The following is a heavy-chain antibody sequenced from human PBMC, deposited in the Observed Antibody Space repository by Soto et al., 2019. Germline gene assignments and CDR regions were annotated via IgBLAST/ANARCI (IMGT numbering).Heavy chain of an antibody. J-gene: IGHJ4*02. CDR3: AKISYRGNYANSDDAYYFDY. D-gene: IGHD1-26*01. Sequence: PGGSLRLSCAASGFTFSSYAMNWVRQAPGKGLEWVSAISGRGGTTYYADSVKGRFTISRDNSKNTVYLQLNSLRAEDTAVYYCAKISYRGNYANSDDAYYFDYWGQGTLVTVSS. V-gene: IGHV3-23*01. CDR2: ISGRGGTT. CDR1: GFTFSSYA.